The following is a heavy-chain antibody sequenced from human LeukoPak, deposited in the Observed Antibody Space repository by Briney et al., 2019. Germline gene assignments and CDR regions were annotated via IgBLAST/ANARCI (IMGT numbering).Heavy chain of an antibody. V-gene: IGHV1-24*01. D-gene: IGHD3-22*01. Sequence: ASVEVSCKVSGYTLTELSMHWVRQAPGKGLEWMGGFDPEDGETIYAQKFQGRVTMTEDTSTDTAYMELSSLRSEDTAVYYCATRDSSGYYYVFDYWGQGTLVTVSS. CDR3: ATRDSSGYYYVFDY. J-gene: IGHJ4*02. CDR1: GYTLTELS. CDR2: FDPEDGET.